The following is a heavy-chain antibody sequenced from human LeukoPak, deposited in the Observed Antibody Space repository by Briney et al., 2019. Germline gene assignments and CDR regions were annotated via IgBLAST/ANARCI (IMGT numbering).Heavy chain of an antibody. CDR2: IYKGGST. D-gene: IGHD5-24*01. J-gene: IGHJ6*03. Sequence: SETLSLTCSVSGGSISSSRWYWGWVRQPPGKGLEWIGSIYKGGSTHYNPSLKGRVTISVDTSKNQFSLKLDSVTVADTAVYYCASPKDEYYYFMDVWGKGTTVTVSS. V-gene: IGHV4-39*01. CDR3: ASPKDEYYYFMDV. CDR1: GGSISSSRWY.